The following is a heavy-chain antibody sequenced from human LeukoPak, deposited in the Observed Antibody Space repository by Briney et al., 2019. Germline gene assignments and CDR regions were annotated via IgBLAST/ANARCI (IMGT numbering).Heavy chain of an antibody. J-gene: IGHJ4*02. D-gene: IGHD3-10*01. Sequence: PGGSLRLSCAASGFTFNGYAMSWVRQAPGKGLEWVSSISGSGANTYYAISVKGRLTVYRDNSKNTLYLQVNNLRAEDTAVYYCAKHLGSHNFDYWGQGTLVTVSS. CDR3: AKHLGSHNFDY. V-gene: IGHV3-23*01. CDR2: ISGSGANT. CDR1: GFTFNGYA.